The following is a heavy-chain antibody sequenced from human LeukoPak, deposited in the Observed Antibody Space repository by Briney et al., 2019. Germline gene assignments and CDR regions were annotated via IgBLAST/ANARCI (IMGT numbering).Heavy chain of an antibody. CDR3: ARDLPPVY. V-gene: IGHV3-53*01. CDR1: GFTVSSNY. Sequence: GGSLRLSCAAFGFTVSSNYMSWVRQAPGKGLEWVSVIYSGGSTYYADSVKGRFTISRDNSKNTLYLQMNSLRAEDTAVYYCARDLPPVYWGQGTLVTVSS. J-gene: IGHJ4*02. CDR2: IYSGGST.